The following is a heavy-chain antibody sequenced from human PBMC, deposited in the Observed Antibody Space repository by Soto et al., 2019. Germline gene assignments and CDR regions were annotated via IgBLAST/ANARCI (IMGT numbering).Heavy chain of an antibody. D-gene: IGHD4-17*01. V-gene: IGHV3-7*03. CDR2: INQDGSER. Sequence: HPGGSLRLSCAGSGLTLRNEWLSWVRQAPGKGLEWVANINQDGSERYYVDSVRGRFTISRDNVENSLYLQLNSLRPEDTAVYYCAVYGYGVSAAAYWGQGTLVTVSS. CDR3: AVYGYGVSAAAY. CDR1: GLTLRNEW. J-gene: IGHJ4*02.